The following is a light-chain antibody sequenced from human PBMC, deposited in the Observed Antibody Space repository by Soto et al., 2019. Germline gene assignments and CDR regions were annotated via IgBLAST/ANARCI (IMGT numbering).Light chain of an antibody. CDR1: NSDVGGYNY. Sequence: QSALTQPRSVSGSPGQSVTISCTGTNSDVGGYNYVSWYQQYPGKAPKLMISGVSERPSGVTDRFSGSKSGNTASLTISGLPAEDEADYYCCSYVDTDTWVFGGGTKLTVL. CDR2: GVS. V-gene: IGLV2-11*01. CDR3: CSYVDTDTWV. J-gene: IGLJ3*02.